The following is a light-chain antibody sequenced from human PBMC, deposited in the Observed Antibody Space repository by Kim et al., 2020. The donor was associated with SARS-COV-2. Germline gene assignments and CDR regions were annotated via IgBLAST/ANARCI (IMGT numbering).Light chain of an antibody. CDR3: GSRASNAEHQWV. V-gene: IGLV3-19*01. Sequence: LGQTSRITGHGDSLRIYSATWYQQKPGQSPSLLIYDNTHRPPGIPDRFSGSSSGNTASLTITEAQAEDEADYYCGSRASNAEHQWVFGGGTQLTVL. CDR1: SLRIYS. J-gene: IGLJ3*02. CDR2: DNT.